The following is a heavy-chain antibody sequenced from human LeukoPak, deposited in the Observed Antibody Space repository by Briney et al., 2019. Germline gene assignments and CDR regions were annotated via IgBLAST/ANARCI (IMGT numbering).Heavy chain of an antibody. CDR3: AMGPVADRYYYYGMDV. D-gene: IGHD6-19*01. V-gene: IGHV5-51*01. CDR1: GYTFTNYW. J-gene: IGHJ6*02. Sequence: GESLKISCKGSGYTFTNYWIGWVRQMPGRGLEWMGIIYPGDSDPRYSPSFQGQVTISADKSISTAYLQWSSLKASDTAMYYCAMGPVADRYYYYGMDVWGQGTTVTVSS. CDR2: IYPGDSDP.